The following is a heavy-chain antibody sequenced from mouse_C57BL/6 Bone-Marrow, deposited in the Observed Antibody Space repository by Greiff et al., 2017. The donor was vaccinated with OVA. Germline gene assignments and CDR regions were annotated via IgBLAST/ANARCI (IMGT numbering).Heavy chain of an antibody. CDR3: ARSLRCPRGAWFAY. J-gene: IGHJ3*01. CDR1: GYSFTDYN. CDR2: INPNYGTT. D-gene: IGHD1-1*01. V-gene: IGHV1-39*01. Sequence: VQLKQSGPELVKPGASVKISCKASGYSFTDYNMNWVKQSNGKSLEWIGVINPNYGTTSYNQKFKGKATLTVDQSSSTAYMQLNSLTSEASAVYYCARSLRCPRGAWFAYWGQGTLVTVSA.